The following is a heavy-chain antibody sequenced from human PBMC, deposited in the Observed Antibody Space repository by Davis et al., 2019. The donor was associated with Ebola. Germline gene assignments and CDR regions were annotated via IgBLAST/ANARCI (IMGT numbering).Heavy chain of an antibody. Sequence: MPSETLSLTCTVSGGSISSYYWSWIRQPPGKGLEWIGYIYYSGSTNYNPSLKSRVTISVDTSKNQFSLKLSSVTAADTAVYYCARVGRGLYYYDSSGHFPLDYWGQGTLVTVSS. J-gene: IGHJ4*02. CDR2: IYYSGST. CDR1: GGSISSYY. V-gene: IGHV4-59*12. D-gene: IGHD3-22*01. CDR3: ARVGRGLYYYDSSGHFPLDY.